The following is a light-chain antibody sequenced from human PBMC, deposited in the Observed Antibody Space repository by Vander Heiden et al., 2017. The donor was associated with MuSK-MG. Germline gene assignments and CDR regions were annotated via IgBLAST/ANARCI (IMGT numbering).Light chain of an antibody. CDR1: QSVLYSSNNKNY. CDR2: WAS. CDR3: QEDYSTPLT. J-gene: IGKJ4*01. Sequence: DIVMTQSPDSLAVSLGERATINCKSSQSVLYSSNNKNYLAWYQQKPGQPPKLLIYWASTRESGVPDRFSGSGSGTDFTLTINSLQAEDVAVYYCQEDYSTPLTFGGGTKVEIK. V-gene: IGKV4-1*01.